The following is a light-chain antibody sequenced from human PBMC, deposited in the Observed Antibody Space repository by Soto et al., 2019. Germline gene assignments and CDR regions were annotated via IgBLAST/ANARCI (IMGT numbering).Light chain of an antibody. Sequence: EVVMTRSPATLSVSPGERATLSCRASQSVTSNYLAWYQQKPGQAPRLLIYGISTRATGVPDRFSGSGSGTDFTLTISRLEPEDFAVYYCQQYTDWPPTFGQGTKVDIK. CDR3: QQYTDWPPT. J-gene: IGKJ1*01. CDR2: GIS. V-gene: IGKV3-20*01. CDR1: QSVTSNY.